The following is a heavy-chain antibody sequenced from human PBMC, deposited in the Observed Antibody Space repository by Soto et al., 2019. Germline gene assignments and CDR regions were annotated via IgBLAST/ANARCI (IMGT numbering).Heavy chain of an antibody. V-gene: IGHV3-23*01. CDR2: ISGSGGST. Sequence: VGSLRLSCAASGFTFSSYAMSWVRQSPGKGLEWVSAISGSGGSTYYSDSVKGRVTISRDNSKNTLYLQMNSLRAEDTAVYYCEKESAGGWCFVFWSGYYPFRFWGKGTLLTGS. J-gene: IGHJ4*02. CDR1: GFTFSSYA. CDR3: EKESAGGWCFVFWSGYYPFRF. D-gene: IGHD3-3*01.